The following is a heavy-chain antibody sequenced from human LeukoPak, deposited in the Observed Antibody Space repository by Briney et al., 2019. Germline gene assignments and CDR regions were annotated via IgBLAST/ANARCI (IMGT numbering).Heavy chain of an antibody. CDR2: IYSGGST. CDR1: GFTVSNNY. V-gene: IGHV3-53*01. Sequence: GGSLRLSCAASGFTVSNNYMRWVRQAPGKGLEWVSVIYSGGSTYYADSVKGRFTISRDNSKNTLYLQMNSLRAEDTAVYYCAREKWELPNDAFDIWGQGTMVTVSS. D-gene: IGHD1-26*01. CDR3: AREKWELPNDAFDI. J-gene: IGHJ3*02.